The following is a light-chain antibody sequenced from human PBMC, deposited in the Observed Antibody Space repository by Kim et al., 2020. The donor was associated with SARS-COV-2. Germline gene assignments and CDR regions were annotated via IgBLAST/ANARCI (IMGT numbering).Light chain of an antibody. CDR3: QQYNNWPPLT. V-gene: IGKV3-15*01. CDR2: GAS. J-gene: IGKJ4*01. CDR1: QSVGSN. Sequence: SPGERATLSCRASQSVGSNLAWYQQKPGPAPRLLISGASTRATGIPARFSGSGSGTEFTLTISSLESEDLAVYYCQQYNNWPPLTFGGGTKVDIK.